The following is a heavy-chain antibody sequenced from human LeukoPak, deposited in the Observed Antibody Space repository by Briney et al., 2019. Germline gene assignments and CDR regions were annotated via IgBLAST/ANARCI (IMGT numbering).Heavy chain of an antibody. D-gene: IGHD3-10*01. Sequence: SETLSLTCTVSAGSISSYYWSWIRQPPGKGLEWMGYISYSGSTNYNPSLKSRVTISLDTSKNQFSLKLSSVTTADTAVYYCAREGHYYASGSGAFDIWGQGTMITVSS. CDR3: AREGHYYASGSGAFDI. CDR1: AGSISSYY. CDR2: ISYSGST. J-gene: IGHJ3*02. V-gene: IGHV4-59*01.